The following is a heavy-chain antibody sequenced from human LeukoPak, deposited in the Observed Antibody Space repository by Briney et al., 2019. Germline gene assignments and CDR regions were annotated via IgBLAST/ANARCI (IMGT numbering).Heavy chain of an antibody. J-gene: IGHJ6*02. V-gene: IGHV1-8*02. CDR1: GYTFTSYY. CDR3: VRSLEVGYYYYYGMDV. CDR2: MNPNSGNT. Sequence: ASVKVSCKASGYTFTSYYMHWVRQAPGQGLEWMGWMNPNSGNTGYAQKFQGRVAMTRNTSISTAYMELSSLRSEDTAVYYCVRSLEVGYYYYYGMDVWGQGTTVTVSS. D-gene: IGHD2-15*01.